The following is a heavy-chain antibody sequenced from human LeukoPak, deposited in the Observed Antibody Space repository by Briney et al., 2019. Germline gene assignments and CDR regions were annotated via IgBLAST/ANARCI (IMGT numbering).Heavy chain of an antibody. CDR3: ARHGTYCKIGSCYWVDTPMVDS. CDR1: GFAASRSY. Sequence: GGSLSLSCPTSGFAASRSYMSWVRRAPGKGLEWFSILYSSGSTYYADSVKGRFTISRDIFKNTLYLEMNSLRVEDTAVYYCARHGTYCKIGSCYWVDTPMVDSWGQGVLVTVSS. D-gene: IGHD2-15*01. V-gene: IGHV3-53*01. CDR2: LYSSGST. J-gene: IGHJ4*02.